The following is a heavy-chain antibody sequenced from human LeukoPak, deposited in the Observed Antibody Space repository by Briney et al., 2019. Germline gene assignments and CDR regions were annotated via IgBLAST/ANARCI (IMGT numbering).Heavy chain of an antibody. V-gene: IGHV4-34*01. CDR3: ARGQATMVRGVSRPYYFDY. D-gene: IGHD3-10*01. J-gene: IGHJ4*02. CDR2: INHSGST. CDR1: GGSFSGYY. Sequence: SETLSLTCAVYGGSFSGYYWSWIRQPPGKGLEWIGEINHSGSTNYNPSLKSRVTISVDTSKNQFSLKLSSVTAADTAVYYCARGQATMVRGVSRPYYFDYWGQGSLVTVSS.